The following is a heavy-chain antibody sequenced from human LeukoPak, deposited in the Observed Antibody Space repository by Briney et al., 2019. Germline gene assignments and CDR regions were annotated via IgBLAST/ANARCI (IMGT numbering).Heavy chain of an antibody. CDR2: ISHSGAT. J-gene: IGHJ4*02. D-gene: IGHD4-23*01. CDR1: GDSITGYW. Sequence: SETLSLTCTVSGDSITGYWWSWIRQPPGKGLEWIGHISHSGATNYSPSLKGRLTILVDTSKNQFTLTLSSVTAADTAVYYCARHLRYGGNANFDYWGQGILVTVSP. V-gene: IGHV4-59*08. CDR3: ARHLRYGGNANFDY.